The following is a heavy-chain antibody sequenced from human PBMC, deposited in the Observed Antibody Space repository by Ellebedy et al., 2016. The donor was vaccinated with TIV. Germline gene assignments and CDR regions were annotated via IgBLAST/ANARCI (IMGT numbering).Heavy chain of an antibody. CDR2: ISSNGGST. J-gene: IGHJ4*02. V-gene: IGHV3-64*01. CDR1: GFTFSSHA. Sequence: GESLKISCAASGFTFSSHAMHCVRQPPGKGLEYVSSISSNGGSTYDANAVKGRFTISRDNSKNTLFLHMGSLRGADMAVYSSARGLDTYCSDYWGQGTLVTVAS. D-gene: IGHD3-10*01. CDR3: ARGLDTYCSDY.